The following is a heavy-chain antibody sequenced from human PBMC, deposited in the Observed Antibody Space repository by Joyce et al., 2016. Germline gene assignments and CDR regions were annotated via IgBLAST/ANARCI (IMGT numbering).Heavy chain of an antibody. CDR1: GFKLTSYW. CDR2: IHSDGSIS. D-gene: IGHD3-22*01. J-gene: IGHJ6*02. CDR3: AVAPYDSVGYANRPMDV. V-gene: IGHV3-74*01. Sequence: EVQLVESGGGLVQPGGSLRLSCAASGFKLTSYWMHWVRQVPGEGLAWVSRIHSDGSISGYADSVKGRFTISRDDAKNTLNLQLNSLRAGDTAVYYCAVAPYDSVGYANRPMDVCGQGTTVTVSS.